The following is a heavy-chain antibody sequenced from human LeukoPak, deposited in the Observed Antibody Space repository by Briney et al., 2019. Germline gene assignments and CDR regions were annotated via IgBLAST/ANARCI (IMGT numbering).Heavy chain of an antibody. CDR1: GDSVSSNSAA. CDR3: AREGVAAAGTGVVVFFQH. D-gene: IGHD6-13*01. CDR2: TYYRSKWYN. V-gene: IGHV6-1*01. Sequence: SQTLSLTCAISGDSVSSNSAAWNWIKQSPSRGLEWLGRTYYRSKWYNDYAVSVKSRITINPDTSKNQFSLQLNSVTPEDTAVYYCAREGVAAAGTGVVVFFQHWGQGTLVTVSS. J-gene: IGHJ1*01.